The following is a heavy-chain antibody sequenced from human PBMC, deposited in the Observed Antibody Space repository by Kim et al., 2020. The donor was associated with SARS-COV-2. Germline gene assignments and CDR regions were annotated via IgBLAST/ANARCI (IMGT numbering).Heavy chain of an antibody. CDR3: ARVAGNTWYGGLDV. D-gene: IGHD6-13*01. Sequence: PSLKSRVTISADTSKNQFSLKLTSVTAADTAVYYCARVAGNTWYGGLDVWGQGTAVTVSS. J-gene: IGHJ6*02. V-gene: IGHV4-61*02.